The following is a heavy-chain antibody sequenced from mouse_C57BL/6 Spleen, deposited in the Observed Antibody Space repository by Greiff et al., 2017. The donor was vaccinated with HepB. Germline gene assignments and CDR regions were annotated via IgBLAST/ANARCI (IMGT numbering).Heavy chain of an antibody. D-gene: IGHD2-5*01. J-gene: IGHJ1*03. CDR3: ARTHYTNYDWYFDV. V-gene: IGHV7-3*01. CDR1: GFTFTDYY. CDR2: IRNKANGYTT. Sequence: EVKLVDSGGGLVQPGGSLSLSCAASGFTFTDYYMSWVRQPPGKALEWLGFIRNKANGYTTEYSASVKGRFTISRDNSQSILYLQMNALRAEDSATYYCARTHYTNYDWYFDVWGTGTTVTVSS.